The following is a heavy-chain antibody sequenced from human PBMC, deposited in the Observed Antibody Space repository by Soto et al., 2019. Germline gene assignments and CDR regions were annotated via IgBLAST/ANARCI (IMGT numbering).Heavy chain of an antibody. CDR3: ASGGWRGYYERSGYTCDY. D-gene: IGHD3-22*01. J-gene: IGHJ4*02. V-gene: IGHV4-34*01. CDR1: GGSFSGYY. Sequence: AETLSLTCAVYGGSFSGYYWSWIRQPPGKGLEWIGEINHSGSTNYNPSLKSRVTISVDTSKNQFSLKLSSVTAADTAVYYCASGGWRGYYERSGYTCDYWGQGTLVNVS. CDR2: INHSGST.